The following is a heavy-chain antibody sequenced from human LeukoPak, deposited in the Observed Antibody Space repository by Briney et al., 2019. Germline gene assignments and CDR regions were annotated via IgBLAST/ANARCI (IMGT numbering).Heavy chain of an antibody. CDR1: GYTFTGYY. CDR3: ARGLTNYDILTGSSQNWFDP. D-gene: IGHD3-9*01. Sequence: ASVKVSCKASGYTFTGYYMHWVRQATGQGLEWMGWMNPNSGNTGYAQKFQGRVTITRNTSISTAYMELSSLRSEDTAVYYCARGLTNYDILTGSSQNWFDPWGQGTLVTVSS. CDR2: MNPNSGNT. J-gene: IGHJ5*02. V-gene: IGHV1-8*03.